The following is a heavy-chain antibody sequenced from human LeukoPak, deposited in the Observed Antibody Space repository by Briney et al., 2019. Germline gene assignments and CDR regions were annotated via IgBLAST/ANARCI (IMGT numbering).Heavy chain of an antibody. J-gene: IGHJ6*02. CDR3: ARVLILTGPHHGMDV. CDR2: INPNSGGT. Sequence: ASVKVSCKASGYTFTGYYMHWVRQAPGQGLEWMGRINPNSGGTNYAQKFQGRVTMTRDTSISTAYMELSRLRSDDTAVYYCARVLILTGPHHGMDVWGQGTTVTVSS. D-gene: IGHD3-9*01. V-gene: IGHV1-2*06. CDR1: GYTFTGYY.